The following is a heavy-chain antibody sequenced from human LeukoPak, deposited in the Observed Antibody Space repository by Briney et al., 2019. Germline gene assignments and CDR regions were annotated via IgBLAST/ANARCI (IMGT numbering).Heavy chain of an antibody. CDR3: ARLAKYYYGSGSSLNWFDP. Sequence: KPSQTLSLTCTVSGGSISSGGYYWSWIRQHPGKGLEWIGYIYYSGSTYYNPSLKSRVTISVDTSKNQFSLKLSSVTAADTAVYYCARLAKYYYGSGSSLNWFDPWGQGTLVTVSS. J-gene: IGHJ5*02. CDR2: IYYSGST. V-gene: IGHV4-31*03. CDR1: GGSISSGGYY. D-gene: IGHD3-10*01.